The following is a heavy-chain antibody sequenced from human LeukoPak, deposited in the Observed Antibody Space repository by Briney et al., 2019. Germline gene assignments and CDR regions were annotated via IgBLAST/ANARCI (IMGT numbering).Heavy chain of an antibody. Sequence: PGGSLRLSCAASGFAFSSYSMNWVRQAPGKGLEWVSSISSSSSYIYYADSVKGRFTISRDNAKNSLYLQMNSLRAEDTAVYYCARAGFGSPNAMVRGVIGRKYGMDVWGQGTTVTVSS. V-gene: IGHV3-21*01. CDR2: ISSSSSYI. D-gene: IGHD3-10*01. CDR1: GFAFSSYS. J-gene: IGHJ6*02. CDR3: ARAGFGSPNAMVRGVIGRKYGMDV.